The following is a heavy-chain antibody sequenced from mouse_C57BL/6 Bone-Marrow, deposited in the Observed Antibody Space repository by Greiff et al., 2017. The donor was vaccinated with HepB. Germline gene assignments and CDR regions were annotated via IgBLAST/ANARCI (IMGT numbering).Heavy chain of an antibody. CDR1: GFTFSSYG. J-gene: IGHJ3*01. CDR2: ISSGGSYT. D-gene: IGHD2-5*01. CDR3: ARIYSNPFAY. V-gene: IGHV5-6*01. Sequence: EVQLVESGGDLVKPGGSLKLSCAASGFTFSSYGMSWVRQTPDKRLEWVATISSGGSYTYYPDSVKGRFTISRDNAKNTLYLQMSSLKSEDTAMYYCARIYSNPFAYWGQGTLVTVSA.